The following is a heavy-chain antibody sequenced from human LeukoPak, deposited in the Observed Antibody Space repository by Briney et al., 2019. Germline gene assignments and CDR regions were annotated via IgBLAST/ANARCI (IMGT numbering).Heavy chain of an antibody. V-gene: IGHV1-2*02. CDR1: GYTFTGYY. Sequence: ASVKVSCKASGYTFTGYYMHWVRQAPGQGLEWMGWINPNTGGTNYAQKFQGRVTMTSDPSITTAYMELSRLRSDDTAVYYCARDIGSGYSYGLYNWFDPWGQGTLVTVSS. D-gene: IGHD5-18*01. J-gene: IGHJ5*02. CDR3: ARDIGSGYSYGLYNWFDP. CDR2: INPNTGGT.